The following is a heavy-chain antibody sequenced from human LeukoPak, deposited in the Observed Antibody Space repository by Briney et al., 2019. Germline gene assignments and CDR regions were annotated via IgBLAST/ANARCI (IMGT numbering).Heavy chain of an antibody. CDR1: GFTFDDYA. Sequence: GRSLRLSCAASGFTFDDYAMHWVRQAPGEGLEWVSGIWWNSGSLGYADSVKGRFTIYRDNAKNSLYLQMNSLRAEDTALYYCAKDMAYGDYATPFDYWGQGTLVTVSS. V-gene: IGHV3-9*01. D-gene: IGHD4-17*01. CDR2: IWWNSGSL. J-gene: IGHJ4*02. CDR3: AKDMAYGDYATPFDY.